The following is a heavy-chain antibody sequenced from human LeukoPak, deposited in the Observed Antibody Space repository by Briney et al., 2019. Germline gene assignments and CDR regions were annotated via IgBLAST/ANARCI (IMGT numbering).Heavy chain of an antibody. V-gene: IGHV1-69*05. J-gene: IGHJ4*02. Sequence: ASVKVSCKASGGTFSSYAISWVRQAPGQGLEWMGGIIPIFGTANYAQKFQGRVTITTDESTSTAYMELSSLRSEDTAVYYCAREPPPCSGGSCYSDYWGQGTLVTVSS. D-gene: IGHD2-15*01. CDR3: AREPPPCSGGSCYSDY. CDR1: GGTFSSYA. CDR2: IIPIFGTA.